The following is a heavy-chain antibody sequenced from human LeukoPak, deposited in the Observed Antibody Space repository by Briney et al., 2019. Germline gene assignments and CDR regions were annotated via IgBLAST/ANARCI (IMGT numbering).Heavy chain of an antibody. J-gene: IGHJ4*02. CDR3: AKEARILTGYFDY. Sequence: GGSLRLSCAASEFTFNNYAMSWVRQAPGKGLEWVSSLSANGANTYSADSMKGRFTISRDNSKNTLYLQMNSLRAEDTAVYYCAKEARILTGYFDYWGQGTLVTVSS. V-gene: IGHV3-23*01. D-gene: IGHD3-9*01. CDR1: EFTFNNYA. CDR2: LSANGANT.